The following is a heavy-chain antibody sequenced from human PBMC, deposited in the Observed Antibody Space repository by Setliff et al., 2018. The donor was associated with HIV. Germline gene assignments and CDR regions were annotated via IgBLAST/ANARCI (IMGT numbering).Heavy chain of an antibody. J-gene: IGHJ6*03. V-gene: IGHV4-59*01. CDR3: ARADIVVVPAAISSIFYYYYYMDV. Sequence: SETLSLTCTVSGGSISSYYWSWIRQPPGKGLEWIGYIYYSGSTNYNPSLKSRVTISVDTSKNQLSLKLSSVTAADTAVYYCARADIVVVPAAISSIFYYYYYMDVWGKGTTVTVS. CDR2: IYYSGST. D-gene: IGHD2-2*01. CDR1: GGSISSYY.